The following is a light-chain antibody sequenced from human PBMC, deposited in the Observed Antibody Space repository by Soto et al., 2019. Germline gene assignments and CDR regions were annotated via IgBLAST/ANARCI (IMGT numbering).Light chain of an antibody. CDR3: QQYGRSPLT. V-gene: IGKV3-20*01. J-gene: IGKJ4*01. Sequence: IVLTQSPGTLSLSPGERATLSCRASQSISDDFLAWYQQRPGQAPRLLIYVASFRATGIPDRFSGSGSGTEFTLTISRLEPEDAAVYFCQQYGRSPLTFGGGTKVEI. CDR1: QSISDDF. CDR2: VAS.